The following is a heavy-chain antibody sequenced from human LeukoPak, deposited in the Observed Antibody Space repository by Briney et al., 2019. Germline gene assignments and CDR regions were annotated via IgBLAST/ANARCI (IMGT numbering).Heavy chain of an antibody. V-gene: IGHV3-30*02. CDR3: ARVLRYCSGGNCYSGGLGYMDV. Sequence: GGSLRLSCAASGFTFSHYGVHWVRQAPGKGLEWVTFIRYDGNTIYYADSVKGRFTISRDNSKNTLFLQMNSLRTEDTAVYYCARVLRYCSGGNCYSGGLGYMDVWGKGTTVTISS. CDR1: GFTFSHYG. CDR2: IRYDGNTI. D-gene: IGHD2-15*01. J-gene: IGHJ6*03.